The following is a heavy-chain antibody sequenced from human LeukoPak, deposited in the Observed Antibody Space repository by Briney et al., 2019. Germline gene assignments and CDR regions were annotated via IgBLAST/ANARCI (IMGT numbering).Heavy chain of an antibody. Sequence: ASVKVSCKASGYTFTGYDINWVRQATGQGLEWMGWMNPNSGNTGYAQKFQGRVTMTRNTSISTAYMELSSLRSEDTAVYYCAGLYGGNSPFDYWGQGTLVTVSS. V-gene: IGHV1-8*01. CDR1: GYTFTGYD. CDR2: MNPNSGNT. CDR3: AGLYGGNSPFDY. D-gene: IGHD4-23*01. J-gene: IGHJ4*02.